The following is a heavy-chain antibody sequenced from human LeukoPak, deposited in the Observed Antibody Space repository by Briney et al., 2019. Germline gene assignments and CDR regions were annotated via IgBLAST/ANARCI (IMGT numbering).Heavy chain of an antibody. CDR3: ARVRIYSNYAGYYFDY. Sequence: PSETLSLTCTVSGGSISSYYWSWIRQPAGKGLEWIGRIYTSGSTNYNPSLKSRVTMSVDTSKNQFSLKLSSVTAADTAVYYCARVRIYSNYAGYYFDYWGQGTLVTVSS. CDR1: GGSISSYY. V-gene: IGHV4-4*07. CDR2: IYTSGST. J-gene: IGHJ4*02. D-gene: IGHD4-11*01.